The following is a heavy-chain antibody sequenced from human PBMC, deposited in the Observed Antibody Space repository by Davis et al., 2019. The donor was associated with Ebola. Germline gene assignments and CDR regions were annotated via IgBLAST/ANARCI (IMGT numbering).Heavy chain of an antibody. J-gene: IGHJ4*02. CDR3: ARRLTTAQTFDY. CDR1: GFTFSNYN. D-gene: IGHD4-17*01. CDR2: ISLSSSTI. Sequence: PGGSLRLSCAASGFTFSNYNMNWVRQAPGKGLEWVSYISLSSSTIYYADSVRGRFTISRDNDKNSLFLQMNSLRDEDTAVYYCARRLTTAQTFDYWGQGTLVTVSS. V-gene: IGHV3-48*02.